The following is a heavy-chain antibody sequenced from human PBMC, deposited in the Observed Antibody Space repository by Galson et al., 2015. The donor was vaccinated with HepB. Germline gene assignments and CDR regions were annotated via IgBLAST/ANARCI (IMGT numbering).Heavy chain of an antibody. CDR1: GFTFSSYS. CDR3: AREGAPLAPSDY. V-gene: IGHV3-21*01. J-gene: IGHJ4*02. Sequence: SLRLSCAASGFTFSSYSMNWVRQAPGKGLEWVSSISSSSSYIYYADSVKGRFTISRDNAKNSLYLQMNSLRAEDTAVYYCAREGAPLAPSDYWGQGTLVTVSS. CDR2: ISSSSSYI.